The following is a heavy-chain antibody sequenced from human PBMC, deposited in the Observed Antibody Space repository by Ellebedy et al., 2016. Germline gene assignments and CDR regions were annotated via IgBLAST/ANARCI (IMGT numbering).Heavy chain of an antibody. J-gene: IGHJ5*02. CDR3: ARGLYFDNSGYHYWFDP. Sequence: SETLSLTXSVSGGSVINYGAYWSWIRQPPGRGLEWIGHIYYNGSPKINPSLRSRVTMSVDTSKKEFSLKLSSVTAADTAVYYCARGLYFDNSGYHYWFDPWGRGTLVTVSS. V-gene: IGHV4-61*08. CDR2: IYYNGSP. CDR1: GGSVINYGAY. D-gene: IGHD3-22*01.